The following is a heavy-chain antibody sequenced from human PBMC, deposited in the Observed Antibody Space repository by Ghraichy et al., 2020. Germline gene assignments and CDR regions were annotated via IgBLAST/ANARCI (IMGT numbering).Heavy chain of an antibody. CDR1: GGSISSSSYY. J-gene: IGHJ4*02. V-gene: IGHV4-39*01. CDR2: IYYSGST. D-gene: IGHD3-10*01. CDR3: ARRRTTYYYGSGSYSY. Sequence: SETLSLTCTVSGGSISSSSYYWGWIRQPPGKGLEWIGSIYYSGSTYYNPSLKSRVTISVDTSKNQFSLKLSSVTAADTAVYYCARRRTTYYYGSGSYSYWGQGTLVTVSS.